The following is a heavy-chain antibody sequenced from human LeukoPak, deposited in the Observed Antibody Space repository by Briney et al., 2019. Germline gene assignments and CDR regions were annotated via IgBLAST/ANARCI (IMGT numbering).Heavy chain of an antibody. CDR1: GFTFSSYA. CDR2: ISGSGGST. V-gene: IGHV3-23*01. Sequence: SGGSLRLSCAASGFTFSSYAMSWVRQAPGKGLEWVSAISGSGGSTYYADSVKGRFTISRDNSKHTLYLQMNSLRAEDTAVYYCAKAHERYSSSWYVETFDYWGQGTLVTVSS. CDR3: AKAHERYSSSWYVETFDY. J-gene: IGHJ4*02. D-gene: IGHD6-13*01.